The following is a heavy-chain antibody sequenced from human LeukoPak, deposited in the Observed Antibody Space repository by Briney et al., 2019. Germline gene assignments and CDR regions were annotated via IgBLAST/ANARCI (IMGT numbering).Heavy chain of an antibody. D-gene: IGHD3-22*01. CDR2: ISGSGGRT. Sequence: GGSLRLSCAASGFSFSTYAMSWVRQAPGKGLEWVSAISGSGGRTYYADSVKGRFTVSRDNSKNTLYLQMNSLGAEDTAVYYCAKERSSSGFFDYWGQGTLVTVSS. V-gene: IGHV3-23*01. J-gene: IGHJ4*02. CDR3: AKERSSSGFFDY. CDR1: GFSFSTYA.